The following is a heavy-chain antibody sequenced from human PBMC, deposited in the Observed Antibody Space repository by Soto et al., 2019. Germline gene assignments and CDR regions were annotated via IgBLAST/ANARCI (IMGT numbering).Heavy chain of an antibody. J-gene: IGHJ6*02. V-gene: IGHV1-18*04. CDR3: ARERVDIVVVQAATRIYGMDV. D-gene: IGHD2-2*01. Sequence: GASVKVSCKASGYTFTSYGISWVRQAPGQGLEWMGWISAYNGNTNYAQKLQGRVTMTTDTSTSTAYMELRSLRSDDTAVYYCARERVDIVVVQAATRIYGMDVWGQGTTVTVSS. CDR1: GYTFTSYG. CDR2: ISAYNGNT.